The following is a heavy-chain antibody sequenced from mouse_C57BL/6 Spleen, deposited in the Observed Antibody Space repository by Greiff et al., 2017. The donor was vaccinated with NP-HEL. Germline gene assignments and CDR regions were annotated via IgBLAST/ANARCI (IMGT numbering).Heavy chain of an antibody. V-gene: IGHV5-4*01. CDR2: ISDGGSYT. CDR3: ARDRYYGKEYYLDY. Sequence: EVHLVESGGGLVKPGGSLKLSCAASGFTFSSYAMSWVRQTPEKRLEWVATISDGGSYTYYPDNVKGRFTISRDNAKNNLYLQMSHLKSEDTAMYYCARDRYYGKEYYLDYWGQGTTLTVSS. CDR1: GFTFSSYA. J-gene: IGHJ2*01. D-gene: IGHD1-1*01.